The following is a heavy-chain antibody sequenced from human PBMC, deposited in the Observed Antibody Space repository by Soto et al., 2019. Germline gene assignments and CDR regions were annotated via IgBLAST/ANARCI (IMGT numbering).Heavy chain of an antibody. CDR2: IRSKANSYAT. J-gene: IGHJ5*02. Sequence: EVQLVESGGGLVQPGGSLKLSCAASGFTFSGSAMHWVRQASGKGLEWVGRIRSKANSYATAYAASVKGRFTISRDDSKNTAYLQMNSLKTEDTAVYYCTRPEYMVRGFDPWGQGTLVTVSS. CDR3: TRPEYMVRGFDP. D-gene: IGHD3-10*01. CDR1: GFTFSGSA. V-gene: IGHV3-73*01.